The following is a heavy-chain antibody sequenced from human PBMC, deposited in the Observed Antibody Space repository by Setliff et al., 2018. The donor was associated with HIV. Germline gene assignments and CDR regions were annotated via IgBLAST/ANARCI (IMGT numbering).Heavy chain of an antibody. D-gene: IGHD5-12*01. J-gene: IGHJ4*02. V-gene: IGHV4-39*01. Sequence: PSETLSLTCTVSGGSIRDGSYYWGWIRQSPGKGLEWIANIYYSGTTYYNPSLWSRVTMSVDTSKNQFSLNLTSVTAADTAVYYCARQANSGSYSHWGLGTLVTVSS. CDR2: IYYSGTT. CDR1: GGSIRDGSYY. CDR3: ARQANSGSYSH.